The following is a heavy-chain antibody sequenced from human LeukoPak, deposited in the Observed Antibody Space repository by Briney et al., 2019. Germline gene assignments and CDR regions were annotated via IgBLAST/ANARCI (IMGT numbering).Heavy chain of an antibody. V-gene: IGHV3-30*02. D-gene: IGHD3-3*01. Sequence: GGSLRLSCAASGFTFSSYGMHWVRQAPGKGLEWVAFIRYDGSNKYYADSVKGRFTISRDNSKNTLYLQMNSLRAEDTAVYYCAKDQLRFLEWLPGMDVWGKGTTVTVSS. CDR2: IRYDGSNK. CDR3: AKDQLRFLEWLPGMDV. J-gene: IGHJ6*04. CDR1: GFTFSSYG.